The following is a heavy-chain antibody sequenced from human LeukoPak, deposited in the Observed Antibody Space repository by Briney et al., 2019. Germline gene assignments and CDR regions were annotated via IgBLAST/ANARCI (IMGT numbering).Heavy chain of an antibody. Sequence: GGSLRLSCAASGFTFSSYAMHWVRQAPGKGLEWVAVTSYDGSNKYYADSVKGRFTISRDSSKNTLYLQMNSLRPEDTAVYYCATATGLGSDGPAQFDYWGQGTLVTVSS. CDR1: GFTFSSYA. J-gene: IGHJ4*02. CDR2: TSYDGSNK. D-gene: IGHD2-15*01. CDR3: ATATGLGSDGPAQFDY. V-gene: IGHV3-30-3*01.